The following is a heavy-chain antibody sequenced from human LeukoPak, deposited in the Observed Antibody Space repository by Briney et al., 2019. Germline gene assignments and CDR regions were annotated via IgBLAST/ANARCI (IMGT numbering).Heavy chain of an antibody. Sequence: GGSLRLSCAASGFTFSHYGMTWVRQAPGKGLEWVSAISGSGGSTYYAGSVKGRFTISRDNSKNTLYLQMNSLRADDTAVYYCAKSHHVTAIDYWGQGTLATVSS. J-gene: IGHJ4*02. V-gene: IGHV3-23*01. CDR3: AKSHHVTAIDY. CDR1: GFTFSHYG. CDR2: ISGSGGST. D-gene: IGHD2-21*02.